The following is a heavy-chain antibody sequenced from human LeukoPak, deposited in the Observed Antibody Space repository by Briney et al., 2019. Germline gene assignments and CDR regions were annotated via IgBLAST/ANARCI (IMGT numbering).Heavy chain of an antibody. CDR2: MYSGGTT. V-gene: IGHV3-53*01. CDR1: GFTVSSNY. CDR3: ARMLISSGYYIDY. Sequence: GGSLRLSCAASGFTVSSNYMSWVRQAPGKGLEWVSVMYSGGTTYYADSVKGRFTISRDDSKNTLFLQMTSLRADDTAVYYCARMLISSGYYIDYWGQGTLVTVSS. J-gene: IGHJ4*02. D-gene: IGHD3-22*01.